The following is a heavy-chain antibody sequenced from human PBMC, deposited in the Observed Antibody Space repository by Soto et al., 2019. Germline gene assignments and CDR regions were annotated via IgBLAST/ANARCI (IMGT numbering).Heavy chain of an antibody. CDR3: ATRYGRNPAFGS. D-gene: IGHD1-1*01. V-gene: IGHV3-30*03. J-gene: IGHJ4*02. CDR1: GLSFGIYV. Sequence: PGGSLRLSCAASGLSFGIYVMHWVRQAAGKGLEWVATISPDGNDKYYADSVKGRSTISRDNSKNTLFLQMNSLRPDDTAVYYCATRYGRNPAFGSWGQGTLVTVSS. CDR2: ISPDGNDK.